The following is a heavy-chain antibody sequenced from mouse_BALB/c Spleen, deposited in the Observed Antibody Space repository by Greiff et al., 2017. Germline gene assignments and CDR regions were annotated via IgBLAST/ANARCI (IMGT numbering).Heavy chain of an antibody. J-gene: IGHJ2*01. V-gene: IGHV5-4*02. CDR2: ISDGGSYT. CDR3: ARDGYGGRSPYFDY. D-gene: IGHD2-2*01. CDR1: GFTFSDYY. Sequence: EVMLVESGGGLVKPGGSLKLSCAASGFTFSDYYMYWVRQTPEKRLEWVATISDGGSYTYYPDSVKGRFTISRDHAKNNLYLQMSSLKSEDTAMYYCARDGYGGRSPYFDYWGQGTTLTVSS.